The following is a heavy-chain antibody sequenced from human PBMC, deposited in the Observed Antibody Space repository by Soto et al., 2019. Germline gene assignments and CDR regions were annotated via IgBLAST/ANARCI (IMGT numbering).Heavy chain of an antibody. D-gene: IGHD5-12*01. CDR3: GGGYNSADY. V-gene: IGHV1-46*01. CDR1: GYTFTSYY. Sequence: QVQLVQSGAEVTKPGASVKVSCKASGYTFTSYYMHWVRQAPGQGLEWRGIINPSGGSTSYAQKCHGRVTMTRDTSTSTVYMELSSLRSEDTAVYYCGGGYNSADYWGQGTLVTVSS. CDR2: INPSGGST. J-gene: IGHJ4*02.